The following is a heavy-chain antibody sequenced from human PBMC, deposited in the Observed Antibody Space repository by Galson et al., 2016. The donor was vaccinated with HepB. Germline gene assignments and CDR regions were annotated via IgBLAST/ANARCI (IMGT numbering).Heavy chain of an antibody. J-gene: IGHJ5*02. Sequence: SVKVSCKASGYIFTDYYVHWVRQAPGQGFEWMGWINPKSGATYYAQKFQGRVTLTRDTSIATGYMKLSRLTSDGTAVYYCTRPGGTTVTMTGWFDHWGHGTLVTVSS. CDR3: TRPGGTTVTMTGWFDH. CDR1: GYIFTDYY. V-gene: IGHV1-2*02. D-gene: IGHD4-11*01. CDR2: INPKSGAT.